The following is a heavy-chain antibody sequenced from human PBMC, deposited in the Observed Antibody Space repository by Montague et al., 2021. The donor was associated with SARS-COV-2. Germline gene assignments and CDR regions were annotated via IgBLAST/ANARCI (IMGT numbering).Heavy chain of an antibody. J-gene: IGHJ4*02. CDR2: IHRSGTL. Sequence: SETLSLTCTVSNASITTSNWWTWVRQAPGKGLEWVGEIHRSGTLNYNPSLKSRVTISVDTSKNHFSLNLNSVTAADTALYFCARRICITVFRGVPLTTHSLESWGQGIMVTVSS. V-gene: IGHV4/OR15-8*01. CDR1: NASITTSNW. CDR3: ARRICITVFRGVPLTTHSLES. D-gene: IGHD3-10*01.